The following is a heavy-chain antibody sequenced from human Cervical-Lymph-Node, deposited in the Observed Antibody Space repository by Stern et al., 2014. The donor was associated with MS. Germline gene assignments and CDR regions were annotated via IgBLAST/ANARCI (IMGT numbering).Heavy chain of an antibody. CDR2: ILPIFGTA. D-gene: IGHD6-19*01. J-gene: IGHJ6*02. CDR3: AREGVAGIYYYYGMDV. CDR1: GGTFSSYA. V-gene: IGHV1-69*01. Sequence: VQLLESGAEVKKPGSSVKVSCKASGGTFSSYAISWVRQAPGHGLEWMGGILPIFGTANYAQKFQGRVTITADESTSTAYMELSSLRSEDTAVYYCAREGVAGIYYYYGMDVWGQGTTVTVSS.